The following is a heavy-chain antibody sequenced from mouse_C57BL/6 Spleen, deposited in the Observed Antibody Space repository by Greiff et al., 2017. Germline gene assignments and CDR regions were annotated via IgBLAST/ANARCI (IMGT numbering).Heavy chain of an antibody. V-gene: IGHV1-53*01. CDR2: INPSNGGT. Sequence: VQLQQPGTELVKPGASVQLSCKASGYTFTSSWMHWVKQRPGQGLEWIGNINPSNGGTNYNDKFKSKATLTVDKSSSTAYMQLSSLTSEDSAVYYCAREGLLRGGYYFDYWGQGTTLTVSS. J-gene: IGHJ2*01. D-gene: IGHD2-3*01. CDR3: AREGLLRGGYYFDY. CDR1: GYTFTSSW.